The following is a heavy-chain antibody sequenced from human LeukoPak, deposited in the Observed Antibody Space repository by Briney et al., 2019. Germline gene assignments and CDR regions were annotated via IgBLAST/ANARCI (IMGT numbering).Heavy chain of an antibody. CDR3: ATTLGGGPVIFAS. CDR2: IYSGGST. Sequence: PGGSLRLSCAASGFTVSSNYMSWVRQAPGKGLEYVSVIYSGGSTYYADSVKGRFTISRDNSKNTLYLQMNSLRAEDTAVYYCATTLGGGPVIFASWGQGTLVTVSS. CDR1: GFTVSSNY. D-gene: IGHD2-15*01. J-gene: IGHJ4*02. V-gene: IGHV3-66*01.